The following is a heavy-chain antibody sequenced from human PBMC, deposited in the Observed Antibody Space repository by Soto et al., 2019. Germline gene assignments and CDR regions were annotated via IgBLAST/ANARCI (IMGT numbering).Heavy chain of an antibody. CDR1: GYTVTDYA. Sequence: QVQLVQSGAEVRKPGASVEVSCQASGYTVTDYAIHWVRQAPGQGLEWMGWINAGRGNTKYSQAFQGRVTITWDTSASTAYMQLRSLSSEDTAIYYCARRFLRFGGLVTEKEYYAMDVWDQGTTVTVSS. CDR3: ARRFLRFGGLVTEKEYYAMDV. J-gene: IGHJ6*02. D-gene: IGHD3-10*01. CDR2: INAGRGNT. V-gene: IGHV1-3*01.